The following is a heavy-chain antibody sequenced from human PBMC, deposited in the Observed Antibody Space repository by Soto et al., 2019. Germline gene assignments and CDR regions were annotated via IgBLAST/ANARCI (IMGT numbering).Heavy chain of an antibody. Sequence: PSETLSLTCTVSGGSISSYYWSWIRQPPGKGLEWILYVHSSGKSNYNPSLKSRVTASADTSKNLFSLRLNSVTAADTAVYYCARGGRPPPNFHXWGQATLVTVSX. CDR2: VHSSGKS. V-gene: IGHV4-59*01. CDR3: ARGGRPPPNFHX. J-gene: IGHJ4*02. CDR1: GGSISSYY.